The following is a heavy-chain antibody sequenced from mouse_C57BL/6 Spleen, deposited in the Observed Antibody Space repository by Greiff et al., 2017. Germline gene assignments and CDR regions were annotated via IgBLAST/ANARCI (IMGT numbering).Heavy chain of an antibody. CDR2: IYPGDGDT. J-gene: IGHJ4*01. Sequence: LMESGPELVKPGASVKISCKASGYAFRSSWMNWVKQRPGKGLEGIGRIYPGDGDTNYNGKFKGKATLTADKSSSTAYMQLSSLTSEDSAVYFCARLDGYYAMDYWGQGTSVTVSS. V-gene: IGHV1-82*01. CDR1: GYAFRSSW. CDR3: ARLDGYYAMDY.